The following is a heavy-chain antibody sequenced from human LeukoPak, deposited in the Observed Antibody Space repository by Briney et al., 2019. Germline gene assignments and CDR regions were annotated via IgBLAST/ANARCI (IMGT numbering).Heavy chain of an antibody. J-gene: IGHJ4*02. CDR3: ASGIGGYFDY. D-gene: IGHD1-14*01. CDR1: GDSFSYFY. CDR2: IYYSGST. Sequence: PSETLSLTCTVSGDSFSYFYWSWIRQPPGKGLEWIGSIYYSGSTYYNPSLKSRVTISVDTSKNQFSLKLSSVTAADTAVYYCASGIGGYFDYWGQGTLVTVSS. V-gene: IGHV4-59*01.